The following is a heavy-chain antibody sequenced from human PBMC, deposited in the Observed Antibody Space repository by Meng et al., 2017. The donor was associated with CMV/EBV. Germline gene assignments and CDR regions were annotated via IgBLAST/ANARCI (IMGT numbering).Heavy chain of an antibody. V-gene: IGHV3-30*04. CDR3: AREFFNWNYSVVAFDI. D-gene: IGHD1-7*01. J-gene: IGHJ3*02. Sequence: GGSLRLSCAASGFTFSSYAMHWVRQAPGKGLEWVAVISYDGSNKYYADSVKGRFTISRDNSKTTLYLQMNSLRAEDTAVYYCAREFFNWNYSVVAFDIWGQGTMVTVSS. CDR1: GFTFSSYA. CDR2: ISYDGSNK.